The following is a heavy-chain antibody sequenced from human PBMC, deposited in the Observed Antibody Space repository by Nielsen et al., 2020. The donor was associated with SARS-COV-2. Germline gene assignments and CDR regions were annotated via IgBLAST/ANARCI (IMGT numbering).Heavy chain of an antibody. J-gene: IGHJ6*02. CDR3: ASDSNSYNYYYYYGMDV. CDR2: ISYDGSNK. Sequence: GESLKISCAASGFTFSSYGMHWVRQAQGKGLEWVAVISYDGSNKYYADSVKGRFTISRDNSKNTLNLQMNSLRAEDTAVYYCASDSNSYNYYYYYGMDVWGQGTTVTVSS. CDR1: GFTFSSYG. D-gene: IGHD2-2*01. V-gene: IGHV3-30*03.